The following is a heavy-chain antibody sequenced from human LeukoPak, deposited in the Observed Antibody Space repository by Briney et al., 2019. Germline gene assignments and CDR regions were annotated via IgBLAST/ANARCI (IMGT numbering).Heavy chain of an antibody. V-gene: IGHV3-53*01. D-gene: IGHD3-3*01. Sequence: GGSLRLSCAASGFTVSSNYMSWVRQAPGKGLEWVSVINSGGSTFYADSVKGRFTISRDNSKNTLYLQMNSLRADDTAVYYCARDRNYDFCADWGQGTLVTVSS. CDR1: GFTVSSNY. J-gene: IGHJ4*02. CDR2: INSGGST. CDR3: ARDRNYDFCAD.